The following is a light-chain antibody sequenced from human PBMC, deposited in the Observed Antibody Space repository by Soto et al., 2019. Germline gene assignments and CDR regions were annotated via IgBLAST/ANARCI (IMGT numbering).Light chain of an antibody. CDR2: GAS. CDR3: QQYINWPRT. V-gene: IGKV3-15*01. Sequence: EIVMTQSPATLSVSPGETATLSCRASQRVGINLAWYQQRPGQAPRLLIYGASIRATDIPARFIGSGSGTEFTLTISGLQSEDFAVYYCQQYINWPRTFGQGTKVDIK. CDR1: QRVGIN. J-gene: IGKJ1*01.